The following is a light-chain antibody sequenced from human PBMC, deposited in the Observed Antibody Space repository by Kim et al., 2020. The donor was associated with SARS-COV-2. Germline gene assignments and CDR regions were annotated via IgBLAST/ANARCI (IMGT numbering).Light chain of an antibody. V-gene: IGKV3-15*01. CDR3: QQYQDWPRT. CDR2: SAS. CDR1: QSINTN. Sequence: PGDRATLSCRASQSINTNLAWFQQKPGQAPRLLIYSASTRTTGIPARFSGSGSGTEFTLTITISSLPSEDFALYFCQQYQDWPRTFGQGTKVDIK. J-gene: IGKJ1*01.